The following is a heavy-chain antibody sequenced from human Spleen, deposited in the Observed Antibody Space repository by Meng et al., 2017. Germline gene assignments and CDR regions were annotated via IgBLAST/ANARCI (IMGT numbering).Heavy chain of an antibody. V-gene: IGHV3-74*01. CDR2: IVSDGGIT. J-gene: IGHJ4*02. Sequence: GESLKISCAASGFTFDDYAMHWVRQAPGKGLEWISRIVSDGGITTYADSVKGRFTVSRDNAKNTLYLQMNSLGADDTAVYYCARDGEGLLWFGEHYDYWGQGTLVTVSS. CDR3: ARDGEGLLWFGEHYDY. CDR1: GFTFDDYA. D-gene: IGHD3-10*01.